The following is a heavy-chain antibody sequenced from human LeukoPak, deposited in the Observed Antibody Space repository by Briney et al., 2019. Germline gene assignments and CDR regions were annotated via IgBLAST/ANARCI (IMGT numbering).Heavy chain of an antibody. Sequence: GGSLRLSCAASGFTFSSYSMMWVRQAPGKGLEWVSYISSSSTTIHYADSVKGRFTISRDNSKNTLYLQMNSLRAEDTAVYYCAKTPGRGAVAGYEFDYWGQGTLVTVSS. D-gene: IGHD6-19*01. CDR3: AKTPGRGAVAGYEFDY. CDR2: ISSSSTTI. J-gene: IGHJ4*02. CDR1: GFTFSSYS. V-gene: IGHV3-48*01.